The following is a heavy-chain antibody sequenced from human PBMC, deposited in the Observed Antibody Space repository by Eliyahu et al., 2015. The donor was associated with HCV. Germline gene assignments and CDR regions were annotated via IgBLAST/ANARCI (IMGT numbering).Heavy chain of an antibody. CDR1: GFXXXXYG. CDR3: AKESSTYGVNPNFDY. CDR2: IPYDGSNK. D-gene: IGHD3-10*01. Sequence: QVQLVESGGGVVQPGXSLRLSCAASGFXXXXYGMHWVRQAPGKGLEWVAVIPYDGSNKYYADSVKGRFTISRDNPKNTLYLQMNSLRAEDTAVYFCAKESSTYGVNPNFDYWGQGTLVTVSS. V-gene: IGHV3-30*18. J-gene: IGHJ4*02.